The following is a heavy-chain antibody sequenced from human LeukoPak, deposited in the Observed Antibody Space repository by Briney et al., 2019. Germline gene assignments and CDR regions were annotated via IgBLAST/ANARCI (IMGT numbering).Heavy chain of an antibody. CDR2: ISGSGDNT. J-gene: IGHJ4*02. D-gene: IGHD3-22*01. CDR1: GFTFSSYA. Sequence: GGSLRLSCAASGFTFSSYAMSWVRQAPGKGLEWVSGISGSGDNTYYADSVKGRFTISRDNSKNTLYVQVNSLGTEDTAAYYCAKGSYYDSSGSFYFDYWGQRTLVTVSS. V-gene: IGHV3-23*01. CDR3: AKGSYYDSSGSFYFDY.